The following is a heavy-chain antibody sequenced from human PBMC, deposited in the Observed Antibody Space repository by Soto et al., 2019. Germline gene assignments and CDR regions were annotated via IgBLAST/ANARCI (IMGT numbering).Heavy chain of an antibody. J-gene: IGHJ6*02. D-gene: IGHD2-2*01. Sequence: ASVKVSCKASGYDFTAYDINWVRQASGQGLEWMGWMNPINGATGSARRFQGRVSMTRNTATATAYLELTSLRSDDSAVYFCGRGPSPRAPAGGTPYYYAMDVWGPGTLVTVSS. CDR3: GRGPSPRAPAGGTPYYYAMDV. V-gene: IGHV1-8*02. CDR2: MNPINGAT. CDR1: GYDFTAYD.